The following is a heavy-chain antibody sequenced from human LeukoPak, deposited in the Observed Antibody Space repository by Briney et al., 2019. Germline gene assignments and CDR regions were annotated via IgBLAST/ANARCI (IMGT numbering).Heavy chain of an antibody. D-gene: IGHD3-3*01. J-gene: IGHJ4*02. CDR2: ITSSGGRT. V-gene: IGHV3-23*01. CDR1: GLTFSDYA. CDR3: AKDRDLFGVLPLFHY. Sequence: GGSLRLSCAASGLTFSDYAMSWVRQAPGKGLEWVSAITSSGGRTYYADSVRGRFTISRDKSRNTLYLQMNSLRAEDTAVYYCAKDRDLFGVLPLFHYWGQGTLVTVSS.